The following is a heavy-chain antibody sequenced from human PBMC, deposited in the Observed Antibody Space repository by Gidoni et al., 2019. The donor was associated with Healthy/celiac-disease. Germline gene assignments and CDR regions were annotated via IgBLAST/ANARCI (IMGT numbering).Heavy chain of an antibody. CDR1: GGSIRSYY. Sequence: QVQLQESGPGLVKPSETLSLTCTVSGGSIRSYYWSWIRQPPGKGLEWIGYIYYSGSTNYTPSLKSRVTISVDTSKNQFSLKLSSVTAADTAVDYCARDRLAAAGGSWFDPWGQGTLVTVSS. CDR2: IYYSGST. D-gene: IGHD6-13*01. J-gene: IGHJ5*02. V-gene: IGHV4-59*01. CDR3: ARDRLAAAGGSWFDP.